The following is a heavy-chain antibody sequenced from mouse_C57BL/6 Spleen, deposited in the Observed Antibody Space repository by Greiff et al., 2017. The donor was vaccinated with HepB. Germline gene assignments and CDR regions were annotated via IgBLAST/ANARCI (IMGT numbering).Heavy chain of an antibody. CDR1: GYTFTSYW. CDR3: ARIKKIVATYFDY. D-gene: IGHD1-1*01. V-gene: IGHV1S81*02. CDR2: TNPTNGRT. Sequence: VQLQQSGAELVKAGASVKMSCKASGYTFTSYWMHWVKQRLGQGLEWFAETNPTNGRTYYNEKFKSTATLTVDKSSSTAYMLLSDPKFADSAVYYWARIKKIVATYFDYCGQGTTLTVSS. J-gene: IGHJ2*01.